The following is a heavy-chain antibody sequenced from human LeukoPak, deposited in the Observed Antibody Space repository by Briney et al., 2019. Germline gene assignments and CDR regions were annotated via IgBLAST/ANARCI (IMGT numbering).Heavy chain of an antibody. CDR3: ILGYCSSTSCYTVDY. J-gene: IGHJ4*02. V-gene: IGHV4-39*01. D-gene: IGHD2-2*02. CDR1: GGSISSSSYY. CDR2: IYYSGST. Sequence: PSETLSLTCTGSGGSISSSSYYWGWIRQPPGKGLEWIGSIYYSGSTYYNPSLKSRVTISVDTSKNQFSLKLSSVTDADTAVYYSILGYCSSTSCYTVDYWGQGTLVTAPS.